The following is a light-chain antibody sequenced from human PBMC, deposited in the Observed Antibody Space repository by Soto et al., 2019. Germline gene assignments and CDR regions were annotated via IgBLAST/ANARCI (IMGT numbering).Light chain of an antibody. V-gene: IGKV3-20*01. J-gene: IGKJ1*01. Sequence: DIVLTQSPGTLSLSPGERATLSCRASQSVSRSYLAWYQQKPGQAPRLLIYGASSRATGIPDRFSGSGSGTDFTLTISRLDPEDFAVYYCQQYGGSPWTFGQGTKVEIK. CDR1: QSVSRSY. CDR2: GAS. CDR3: QQYGGSPWT.